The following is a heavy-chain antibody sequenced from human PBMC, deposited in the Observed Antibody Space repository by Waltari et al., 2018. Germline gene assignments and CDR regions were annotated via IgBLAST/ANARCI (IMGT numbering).Heavy chain of an antibody. CDR3: AREEPYALSLTTVPDY. J-gene: IGHJ4*02. V-gene: IGHV1-3*01. Sequence: QVQLVQSGAEVKKPGASVKVSCKASGYTFTSYAMHWVRQAPGQRLEWMGWINAGNGNTKYSQKFQGRVTITRDTSASTAYMELSSLRSEDTAVYYCAREEPYALSLTTVPDYWGQGTLVTVSS. CDR1: GYTFTSYA. D-gene: IGHD4-4*01. CDR2: INAGNGNT.